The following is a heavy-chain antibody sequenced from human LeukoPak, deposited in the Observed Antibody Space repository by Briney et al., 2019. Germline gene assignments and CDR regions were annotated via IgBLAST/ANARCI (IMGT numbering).Heavy chain of an antibody. V-gene: IGHV3-9*01. Sequence: GKSLRLSCAASGFTFDDYAMHWVRQAPGKGLEWVSGISWNSGSIGYADSVRGRFTISRDNAKNSLYLQMNSLRAEDTALYYCAREVGAALTSYFDWWGQGTLVTVSS. CDR1: GFTFDDYA. CDR3: AREVGAALTSYFDW. J-gene: IGHJ4*02. CDR2: ISWNSGSI. D-gene: IGHD1-26*01.